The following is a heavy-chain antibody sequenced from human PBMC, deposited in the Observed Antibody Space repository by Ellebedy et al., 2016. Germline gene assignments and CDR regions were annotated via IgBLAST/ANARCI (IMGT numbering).Heavy chain of an antibody. D-gene: IGHD5-24*01. J-gene: IGHJ4*02. V-gene: IGHV3-30*09. Sequence: GGSLRLXXAAPGFTFSSHAMHWVRQTPGRGLEWVAVISFNGRITYYADSVKGRFAISRDNSKNTLYLQMNSLRVEDTAVFHCAAAVDRGGFNYANSWGQGTLVTVSS. CDR3: AAAVDRGGFNYANS. CDR2: ISFNGRIT. CDR1: GFTFSSHA.